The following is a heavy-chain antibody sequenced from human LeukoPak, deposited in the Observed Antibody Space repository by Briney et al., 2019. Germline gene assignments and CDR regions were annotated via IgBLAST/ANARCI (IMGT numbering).Heavy chain of an antibody. V-gene: IGHV4-34*01. CDR3: ARARLLNYGMDV. J-gene: IGHJ6*02. CDR2: INHSGST. Sequence: SETLSLTCAVYGGSFSGYYWSWIRQPPGKGLEWIGEINHSGSTNYNPSLKSRVTILVDTSKNQFSLKLSSVTAADTAVYYCARARLLNYGMDVWGQGTTVTVSS. CDR1: GGSFSGYY.